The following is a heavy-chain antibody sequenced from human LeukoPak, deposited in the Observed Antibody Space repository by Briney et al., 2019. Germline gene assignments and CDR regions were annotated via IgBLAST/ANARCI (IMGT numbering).Heavy chain of an antibody. CDR3: ARVVDHDYHDYYADH. J-gene: IGHJ4*02. D-gene: IGHD4-17*01. CDR1: GYTFTGYY. Sequence: ASVKVSCKASGYTFTGYYVHWVRQAPGQGLEWMGWMNPNSGNTGYAQKLQGRVTMTTDTSTSTAYMELRSLRSDDTAVYYCARVVDHDYHDYYADHWGQGTLVTVSS. CDR2: MNPNSGNT. V-gene: IGHV1-18*04.